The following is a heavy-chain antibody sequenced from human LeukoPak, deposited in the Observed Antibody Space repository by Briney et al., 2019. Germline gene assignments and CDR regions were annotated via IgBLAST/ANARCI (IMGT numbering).Heavy chain of an antibody. J-gene: IGHJ3*02. CDR1: GFTFSSYW. V-gene: IGHV3-7*01. D-gene: IGHD3-3*01. Sequence: GGSLRLSCAVSGFTFSSYWMSWVRQAPGKGLEWVANIKQDGSEKYYVDSVKGRFTISRDNAKNSLYLQMNSLRAEDTAVYYCAREVRITIFGVVIQGAFDIWGQGTMVTVSS. CDR2: IKQDGSEK. CDR3: AREVRITIFGVVIQGAFDI.